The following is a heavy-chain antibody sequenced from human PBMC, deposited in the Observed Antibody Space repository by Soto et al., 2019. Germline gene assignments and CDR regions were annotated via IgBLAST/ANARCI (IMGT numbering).Heavy chain of an antibody. D-gene: IGHD6-6*01. J-gene: IGHJ4*02. V-gene: IGHV4-61*01. CDR1: GGSVSSGSYY. Sequence: QVQLQESGPGLVKPSETLSVTCTVSGGSVSSGSYYWTWIRQPPGKGLEWIGYIYYRGSTNYNPSLKGRVSMSVDTSKNQFTLTGNTVTAADTAVYYCTRDLAQRVPTGYFDYWGQGTLVTVSS. CDR2: IYYRGST. CDR3: TRDLAQRVPTGYFDY.